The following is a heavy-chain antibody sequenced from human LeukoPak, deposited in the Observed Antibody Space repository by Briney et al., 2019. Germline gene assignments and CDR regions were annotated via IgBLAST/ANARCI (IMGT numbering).Heavy chain of an antibody. CDR2: IYYSGST. J-gene: IGHJ3*02. CDR3: ASWFGSWRHGGNAFDI. V-gene: IGHV4-59*01. CDR1: GGSISSYY. Sequence: KPSETLSLTCTVSGGSISSYYWSWIRQPPGKGLEWIGYIYYSGSTNYNPSLKSRVTISVDTSKNQFSLKLSSVTAADTAVYYCASWFGSWRHGGNAFDIWGQGTMVTVSS. D-gene: IGHD3-10*01.